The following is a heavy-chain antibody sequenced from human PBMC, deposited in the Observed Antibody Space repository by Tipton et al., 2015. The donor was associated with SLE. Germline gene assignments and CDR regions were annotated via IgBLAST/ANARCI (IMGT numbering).Heavy chain of an antibody. V-gene: IGHV3-23*03. CDR2: IYSGEAT. CDR1: GFTFTSYV. CDR3: AKDQFSGYDARGY. D-gene: IGHD5-12*01. J-gene: IGHJ4*02. Sequence: GSLRLSCAASGFTFTSYVINWVRQAPGKGLEWVSVIYSGEATYYAVPVKGRFTMSRDNYKNTVYLQMNSLRVEDTAIYYCAKDQFSGYDARGYWGQGTLVTVSS.